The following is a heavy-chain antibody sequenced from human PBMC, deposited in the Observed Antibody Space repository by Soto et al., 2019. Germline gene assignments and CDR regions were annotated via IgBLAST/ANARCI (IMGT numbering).Heavy chain of an antibody. CDR3: ARGGYYDNSWAKLSHYGLDV. J-gene: IGHJ6*02. CDR1: GYTFIRYG. D-gene: IGHD3-16*01. CDR2: ISPYNDYT. Sequence: QVQLAQSANEVKKPGASVRVSCKAAGYTFIRYGIAWVRQAPGQGLEWMGWISPYNDYTVYAQKFHGRVSMTADTSTRTVYMNLRGLKSDDTAVYYCARGGYYDNSWAKLSHYGLDVWGQGTSVSVSS. V-gene: IGHV1-18*01.